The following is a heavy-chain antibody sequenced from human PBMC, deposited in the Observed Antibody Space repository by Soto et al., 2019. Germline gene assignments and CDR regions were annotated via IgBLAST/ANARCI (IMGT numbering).Heavy chain of an antibody. Sequence: EEQVVESGGGLVQPGGSLRLSCAASGFTFSSYWMHWVRQVPGKGLVWVSRINNDGSAATYADSVKGRFTISRDNAKNTVYLQMNSLRAEDTAVYYCVRDKPHNWFGPWGQGTPVTVSS. J-gene: IGHJ5*02. CDR1: GFTFSSYW. CDR2: INNDGSAA. CDR3: VRDKPHNWFGP. V-gene: IGHV3-74*01.